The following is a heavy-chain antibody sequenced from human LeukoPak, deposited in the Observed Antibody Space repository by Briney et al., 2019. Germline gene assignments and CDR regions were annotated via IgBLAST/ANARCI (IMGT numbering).Heavy chain of an antibody. CDR1: GGSISSYY. D-gene: IGHD3-9*01. CDR2: IYYSGST. CDR3: ARQTSYYDILTGYSNWFDP. J-gene: IGHJ5*02. V-gene: IGHV4-59*08. Sequence: PSQTLSLTCTVSGGSISSYYWSWIRQPPGKGLEWLGYIYYSGSTNYNPSLKSRVTISVDTSKNQFSLKLSSVTAADTAVYYCARQTSYYDILTGYSNWFDPWGQGTLVTVSS.